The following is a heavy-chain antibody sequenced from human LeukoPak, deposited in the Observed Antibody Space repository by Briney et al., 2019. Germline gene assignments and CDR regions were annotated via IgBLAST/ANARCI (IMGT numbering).Heavy chain of an antibody. CDR2: MNPNSGNT. CDR1: GYTFTSYD. Sequence: ASVKVSCKASGYTFTSYDINWVRQATGQGLEWMGWMNPNSGNTGYAQKFQGRVTITRNTSISTAYMELSSLRSEDTAVYYCARQLGYCTNGVCHPFDYWGQGTLVTVSS. J-gene: IGHJ4*02. CDR3: ARQLGYCTNGVCHPFDY. D-gene: IGHD2-8*01. V-gene: IGHV1-8*03.